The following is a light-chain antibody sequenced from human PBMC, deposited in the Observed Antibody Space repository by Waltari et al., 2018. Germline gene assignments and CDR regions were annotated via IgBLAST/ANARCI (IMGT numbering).Light chain of an antibody. CDR2: GAS. J-gene: IGKJ2*01. CDR3: QQYGRSPYI. CDR1: QSAGRN. V-gene: IGKV3-20*01. Sequence: EIVLTQSPATLSVSPGERATLYCRASQSAGRNLAWYQQKPGQAPRLLIYGASTRATGIPARFSGSGSGTDFTLTISRLEPEDSAVYYCQQYGRSPYIFGQGTKLEIK.